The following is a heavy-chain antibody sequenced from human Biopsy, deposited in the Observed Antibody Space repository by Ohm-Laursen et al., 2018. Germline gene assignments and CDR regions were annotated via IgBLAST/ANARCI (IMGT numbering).Heavy chain of an antibody. CDR2: INSTSSAT. Sequence: SLRLSCSASGVTLSGYAMNWVRQAPGQGLEWISYINSTSSATYYADSVKGRFTVSRDNAKNSLFLQMNSLRAEDTAVYYCARRAIWGQGTTVTVSS. V-gene: IGHV3-48*01. J-gene: IGHJ3*02. CDR1: GVTLSGYA. CDR3: ARRAI.